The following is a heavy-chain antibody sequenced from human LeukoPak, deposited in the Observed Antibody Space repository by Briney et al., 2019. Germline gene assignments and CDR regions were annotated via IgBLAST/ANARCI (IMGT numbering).Heavy chain of an antibody. CDR1: GGSISSSSYY. Sequence: SETLSLTCTVSGGSISSSSYYWGWIRQPPGKGLEWIGYISYRGSTSYNPSLNSRVSISLDTSKNQFSLQLNSVTPEDTAVYYCARDRIVAAAGIDLYNWFDPWGQGTLVTVSS. V-gene: IGHV4-39*07. J-gene: IGHJ5*02. CDR2: ISYRGST. CDR3: ARDRIVAAAGIDLYNWFDP. D-gene: IGHD6-13*01.